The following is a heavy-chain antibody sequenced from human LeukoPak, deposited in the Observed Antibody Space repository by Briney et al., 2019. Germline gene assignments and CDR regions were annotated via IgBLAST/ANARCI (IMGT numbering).Heavy chain of an antibody. Sequence: ASVKVSCKASGYSFTNYYMHWVRQAPGQGLEWMGMINPSGGSTAYAQKFQGRVTMTRDMSTSTVYMELSSLTSEDTAVYYCARTRGYYFDYWGQGTLVTVSS. J-gene: IGHJ4*02. CDR3: ARTRGYYFDY. CDR1: GYSFTNYY. V-gene: IGHV1-46*01. CDR2: INPSGGST.